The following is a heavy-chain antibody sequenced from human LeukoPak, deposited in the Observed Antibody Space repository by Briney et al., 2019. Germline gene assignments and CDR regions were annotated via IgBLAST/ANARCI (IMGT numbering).Heavy chain of an antibody. Sequence: SQTLSLTCAISGDSVSSNSAAWNWIRQSPSRGPEWLGRTYYRSKWYNDYAVFVKSRITINPDTSKNQFSLQLNSVTPEDTAVYYCAGAHLAPIVVVPGATHPRSSDSYYYYMDVWGKGTTVTISS. J-gene: IGHJ6*03. CDR2: TYYRSKWYN. CDR1: GDSVSSNSAA. CDR3: AGAHLAPIVVVPGATHPRSSDSYYYYMDV. V-gene: IGHV6-1*01. D-gene: IGHD2-2*01.